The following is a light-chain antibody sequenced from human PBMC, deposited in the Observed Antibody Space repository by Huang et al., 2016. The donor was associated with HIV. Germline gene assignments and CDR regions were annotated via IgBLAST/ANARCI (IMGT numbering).Light chain of an antibody. CDR2: GAS. V-gene: IGKV3-15*01. CDR3: QQYDNWPRT. J-gene: IGKJ1*01. CDR1: QSVGSN. Sequence: EIVMTQFPATLSVSPGERVTLSCRASQSVGSNLAWYQQKPGQAPRLLIYGASTRATGFPARFSGSGSGTEFTLNISSLQSEDFAVYYCQQYDNWPRTFGQGTKVEI.